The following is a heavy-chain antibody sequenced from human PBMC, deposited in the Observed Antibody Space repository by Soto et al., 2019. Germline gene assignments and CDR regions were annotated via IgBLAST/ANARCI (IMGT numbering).Heavy chain of an antibody. V-gene: IGHV1-58*01. D-gene: IGHD2-15*01. CDR1: GFTFRSSA. CDR2: LVVGTGNT. Sequence: ASVKVSCKTSGFTFRSSAVQWVRQARGQRLEWMEWLVVGTGNTNYAQKFQQRVTISSDRSTNTVSMELSSLTSEDTAVYYCATGAYCSGGSCSEYYYYYYGMDLWGQGTTVTVLL. J-gene: IGHJ6*02. CDR3: ATGAYCSGGSCSEYYYYYYGMDL.